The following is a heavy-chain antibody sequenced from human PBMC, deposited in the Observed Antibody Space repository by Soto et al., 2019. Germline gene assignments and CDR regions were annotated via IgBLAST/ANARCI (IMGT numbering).Heavy chain of an antibody. CDR2: ISGSGGST. Sequence: VGSLRLSCAASGFTFSSYAMSWVRQAPGKGLEWVSAISGSGGSTYYADSVKGRFTISRDNSKNTLYLQMNSLRAEDTAVYYCAKVNWNEYYFDYWGQGTLVTVSS. CDR1: GFTFSSYA. J-gene: IGHJ4*02. V-gene: IGHV3-23*01. D-gene: IGHD1-1*01. CDR3: AKVNWNEYYFDY.